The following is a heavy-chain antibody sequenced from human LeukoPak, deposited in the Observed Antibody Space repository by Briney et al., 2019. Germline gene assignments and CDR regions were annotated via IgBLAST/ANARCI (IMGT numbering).Heavy chain of an antibody. J-gene: IGHJ4*02. Sequence: SETLSLTCTVSDGSISSYFWSWIRQPAGKGLEWIGRIYTSGSTDYNPSLKSRVTMSVDTSKNQFSLKLTSVTAADTAVYYCATDGDYYDSGTYSGHWGQGTLVTVSS. D-gene: IGHD3-10*01. CDR1: DGSISSYF. CDR3: ATDGDYYDSGTYSGH. CDR2: IYTSGST. V-gene: IGHV4-4*07.